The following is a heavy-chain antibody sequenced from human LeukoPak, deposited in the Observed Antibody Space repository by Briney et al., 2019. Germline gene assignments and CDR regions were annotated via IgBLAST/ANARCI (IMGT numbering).Heavy chain of an antibody. CDR1: GFTFSSYW. J-gene: IGHJ4*02. CDR3: AKPIYYHGSGDVLGY. Sequence: GGSLRLSCAASGFTFSSYWMHWVRQAPGKGLEWVSAISGSGGSTYYADSVKGRFTISRDNSKNTLYLQMNSLRAEDTAVYYCAKPIYYHGSGDVLGYWGQGTLVTVSS. V-gene: IGHV3-23*01. D-gene: IGHD3-10*01. CDR2: ISGSGGST.